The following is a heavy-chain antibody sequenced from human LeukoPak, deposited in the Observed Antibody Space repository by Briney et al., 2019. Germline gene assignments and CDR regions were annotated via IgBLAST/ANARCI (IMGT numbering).Heavy chain of an antibody. V-gene: IGHV3-9*01. CDR1: GFTFDDYA. D-gene: IGHD3-10*01. J-gene: IGHJ4*02. Sequence: PGGSLRLSCAASGFTFDDYAMHWVRQAPGKGLEWVSGISWNSGSIGYADSVKGRFTISRDNAKNSLYLQMDSLRAEDTALYYCARVRGPFDYWGQGTLVTVSS. CDR2: ISWNSGSI. CDR3: ARVRGPFDY.